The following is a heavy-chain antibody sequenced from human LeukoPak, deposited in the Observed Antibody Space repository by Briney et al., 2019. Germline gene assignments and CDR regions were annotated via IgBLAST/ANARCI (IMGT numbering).Heavy chain of an antibody. CDR3: ARDRGTTVTWFDY. D-gene: IGHD4-17*01. CDR1: GYTFTSYG. V-gene: IGHV1-18*01. J-gene: IGHJ4*02. Sequence: ASVKFSCKASGYTFTSYGISWVRQAPGQGLEWMGWISAYNGNTNYAQKLQGRVTMTTDTSTSTVYMELRSLRSDDTAVYYCARDRGTTVTWFDYWGQGTLVTVSS. CDR2: ISAYNGNT.